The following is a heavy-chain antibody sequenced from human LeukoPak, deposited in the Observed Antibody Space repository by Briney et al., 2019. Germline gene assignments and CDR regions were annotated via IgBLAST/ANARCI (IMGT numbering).Heavy chain of an antibody. Sequence: GGSLRLSCAASGFTFSIYDLSWVRQAPGKGLECVSAIDRGVGSTYYADSVKGRFTISRDNSKNTLYLQMNNLRVDDTAVYYCAKKGQADDGGKPDWGQGTLVTVSS. V-gene: IGHV3-23*01. J-gene: IGHJ4*02. CDR3: AKKGQADDGGKPD. CDR2: IDRGVGST. CDR1: GFTFSIYD.